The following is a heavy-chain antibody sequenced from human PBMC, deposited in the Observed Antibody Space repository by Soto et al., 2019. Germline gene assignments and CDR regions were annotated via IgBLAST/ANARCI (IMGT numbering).Heavy chain of an antibody. CDR3: FSAPRQGGISYALDD. J-gene: IGHJ4*02. CDR2: IFYEVTT. Sequence: QLLLHESGPGLVKPSETLSLSCTVSGVSFTSSSYYWGWIRQSPGQGLDWLGSIFYEVTTYYNPSLKSRLTVAVDTSKSQFSLKLPSVTAAETAVYYCFSAPRQGGISYALDDWGQGTLVTVSA. D-gene: IGHD1-26*01. CDR1: GVSFTSSSYY. V-gene: IGHV4-39*01.